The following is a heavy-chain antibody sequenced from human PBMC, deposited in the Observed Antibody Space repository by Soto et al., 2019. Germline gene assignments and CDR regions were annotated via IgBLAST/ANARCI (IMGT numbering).Heavy chain of an antibody. CDR3: ARLPYSYVSLYFFDF. V-gene: IGHV3-23*01. CDR1: GFTFSNYA. J-gene: IGHJ4*02. D-gene: IGHD5-18*01. CDR2: ISDKGGST. Sequence: EVRELESGGGLVQPGGSLRLSCAASGFTFSNYAVSWVRQAPGRGLEWVASISDKGGSTKYADSVNGRFTISRANSINTLFLDMDSLRADDTAVYYCARLPYSYVSLYFFDFWGQGTLVTVSS.